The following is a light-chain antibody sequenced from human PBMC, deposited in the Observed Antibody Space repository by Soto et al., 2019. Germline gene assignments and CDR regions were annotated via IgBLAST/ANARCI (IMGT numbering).Light chain of an antibody. CDR2: DAS. J-gene: IGKJ1*01. CDR1: QSISTY. CDR3: QQYNNWPQT. V-gene: IGKV3-11*01. Sequence: EVVLTQSPATLSLSPGERATLSCTASQSISTYLTWYQHKPGQAPRLLIYDASRRAPGIPARFSGSGSGTDFTLTISSLEPEDFAEYHCQQYNNWPQTFGQGTKVDIK.